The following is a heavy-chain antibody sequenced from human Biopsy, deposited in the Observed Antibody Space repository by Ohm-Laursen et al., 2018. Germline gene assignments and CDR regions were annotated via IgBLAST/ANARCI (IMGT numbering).Heavy chain of an antibody. D-gene: IGHD1-14*01. Sequence: GQTLSLTCAASGFSLRNFTINWVRQAPGKGLEWVSSISRSVSHILYAETLKGRFTSSRDNAKNSVYLQMNSLRVEDTGVYYCARGRTHLLPDHDWFDPWGQGTLVTVSS. CDR1: GFSLRNFT. V-gene: IGHV3-21*06. CDR3: ARGRTHLLPDHDWFDP. CDR2: ISRSVSHI. J-gene: IGHJ5*02.